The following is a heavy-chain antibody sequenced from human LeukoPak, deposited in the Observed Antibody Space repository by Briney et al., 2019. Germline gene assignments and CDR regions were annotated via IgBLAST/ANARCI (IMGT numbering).Heavy chain of an antibody. J-gene: IGHJ6*02. D-gene: IGHD6-13*01. V-gene: IGHV3-9*01. CDR2: ISWNSGSI. CDR1: GFTFDDYA. Sequence: GGSLRLSCAASGFTFDDYAMHWVRQAPGKGLEWVSGISWNSGSIGYADSVKGRFTISRDNAKNSLYLQMNSLRAEDTALYYCARIPSEYSSSWFYGMDVWGQGTTVTVSS. CDR3: ARIPSEYSSSWFYGMDV.